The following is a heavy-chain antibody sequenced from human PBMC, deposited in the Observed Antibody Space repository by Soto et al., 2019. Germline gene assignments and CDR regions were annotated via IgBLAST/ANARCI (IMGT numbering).Heavy chain of an antibody. D-gene: IGHD3-3*01. J-gene: IGHJ4*02. V-gene: IGHV1-18*01. CDR1: GYTFTSFG. CDR3: ARVYDFWSGYHGVYFDY. CDR2: ISAYNGNT. Sequence: ASVKVSCKASGYTFTSFGISWVRQAPGQGLEWMGWISAYNGNTNYAQKLQGRVTMTTDTSTSTAYMELRSLRSDDTAVYYCARVYDFWSGYHGVYFDYWGQGTLVTVSS.